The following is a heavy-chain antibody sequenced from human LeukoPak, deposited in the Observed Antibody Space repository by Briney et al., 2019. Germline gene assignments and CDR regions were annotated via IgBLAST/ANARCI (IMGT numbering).Heavy chain of an antibody. Sequence: SETLSLTCTVSGGSISSYYWSWIRQPPGKGLEWIGYIYYSGSTNYNPSLESRVTISVDTSKNQFSLKLSSVTAADTAVYYCARVRDYGGNILYQNGMDVWGQGTTVTVSS. D-gene: IGHD4-23*01. CDR1: GGSISSYY. V-gene: IGHV4-59*08. CDR2: IYYSGST. J-gene: IGHJ6*02. CDR3: ARVRDYGGNILYQNGMDV.